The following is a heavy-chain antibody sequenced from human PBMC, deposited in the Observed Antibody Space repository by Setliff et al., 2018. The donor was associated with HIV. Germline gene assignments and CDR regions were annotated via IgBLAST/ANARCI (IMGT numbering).Heavy chain of an antibody. J-gene: IGHJ5*02. CDR2: IYPGDSDT. Sequence: HGESLKISCKGSGYSFTTYWIGWVRQMPGKGLEWMGIIYPGDSDTRYSPSFQGQVTISADKPISTAYLQWSSLAASDTAMYYCVRDQIGDVQVAGTWGTWGQGTLVTVSS. D-gene: IGHD6-19*01. V-gene: IGHV5-51*01. CDR3: VRDQIGDVQVAGTWGT. CDR1: GYSFTTYW.